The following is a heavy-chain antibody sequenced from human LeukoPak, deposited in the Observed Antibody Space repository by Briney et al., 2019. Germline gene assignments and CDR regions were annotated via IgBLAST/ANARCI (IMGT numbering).Heavy chain of an antibody. D-gene: IGHD1-26*01. CDR1: GFTFSNYG. Sequence: HPGGSLRLSCAASGFTFSNYGMHWVRQAPGKGLEWVAVISYDGTNKYYVDSVKGRFTISRDNSKNTLYLQMNSLRAEDTAVYYCAKISGSGSRILGSPSEYYFDYWDQGTLSPSPQ. CDR2: ISYDGTNK. CDR3: AKISGSGSRILGSPSEYYFDY. J-gene: IGHJ4*02. V-gene: IGHV3-30*18.